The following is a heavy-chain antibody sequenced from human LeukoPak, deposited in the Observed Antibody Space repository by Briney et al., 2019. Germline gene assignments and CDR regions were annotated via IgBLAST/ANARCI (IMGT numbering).Heavy chain of an antibody. CDR3: AKDQVLRFLEWLLEGVFDY. D-gene: IGHD3-3*01. CDR1: GFTFSSYA. Sequence: GGSLRLXCAASGFTFSSYAMSWVRQAPGKGLEWVSAISGSGGSTYYADSVKGRFTISRDNSKNTLYLQMNSLRAEDTAVYYCAKDQVLRFLEWLLEGVFDYWGQGTLVTVSS. J-gene: IGHJ4*02. CDR2: ISGSGGST. V-gene: IGHV3-23*01.